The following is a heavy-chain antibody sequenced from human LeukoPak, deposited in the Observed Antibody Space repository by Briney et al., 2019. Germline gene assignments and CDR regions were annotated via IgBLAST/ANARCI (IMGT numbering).Heavy chain of an antibody. CDR3: AREGVPAAMSFHDAFDI. J-gene: IGHJ3*02. Sequence: SETLSLTCTVSGGSISSGGYYWSWIRQHPGKGLEWIGYIYYSGSTYYNPSLKSRVTISVDRSKNQFSLKLSSVTAADTAVYYCAREGVPAAMSFHDAFDIWGQGAMVTVSS. V-gene: IGHV4-31*03. D-gene: IGHD2-2*01. CDR1: GGSISSGGYY. CDR2: IYYSGST.